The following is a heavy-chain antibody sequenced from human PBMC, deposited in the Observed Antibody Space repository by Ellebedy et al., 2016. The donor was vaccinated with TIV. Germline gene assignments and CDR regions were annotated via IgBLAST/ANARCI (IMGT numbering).Heavy chain of an antibody. D-gene: IGHD3-10*01. CDR1: GFTFSSYW. CDR2: IKQDGSEK. CDR3: ATDLHPFTRGWGY. J-gene: IGHJ4*02. V-gene: IGHV3-7*01. Sequence: GGSLRLSCAASGFTFSSYWMSWVRQAPGKGLEWVANIKQDGSEKYYVDSVKGRFTISRDNAKNSLYLQMNSLRVEDTAIYYCATDLHPFTRGWGYWGQGTLVTVSS.